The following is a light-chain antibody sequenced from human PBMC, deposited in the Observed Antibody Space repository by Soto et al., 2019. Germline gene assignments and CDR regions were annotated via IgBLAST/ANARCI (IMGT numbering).Light chain of an antibody. Sequence: DIQMTQSPSTLSASVGDRVTITCRASQSISGSLAWYQQKPGKAPKLLIYEASHLKSGVPSRFSGSGSGTEYTLTISSLQPDDAGSYYCQQYNGYWTFGQGTRVEIK. CDR3: QQYNGYWT. V-gene: IGKV1-5*03. J-gene: IGKJ1*01. CDR2: EAS. CDR1: QSISGS.